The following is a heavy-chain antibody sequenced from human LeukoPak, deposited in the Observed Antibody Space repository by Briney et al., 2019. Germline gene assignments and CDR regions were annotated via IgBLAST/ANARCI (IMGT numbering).Heavy chain of an antibody. J-gene: IGHJ4*02. D-gene: IGHD5-18*01. V-gene: IGHV3-30*04. CDR3: ARDWREWIQLWLLTY. Sequence: GGPLKLSCTASGFTFISFARHGVGLAPGKGLKWLAVISYDGSNKYYADSVKGRFTISRDNSKNTLYLQMNSLRADDTAVYYCARDWREWIQLWLLTYWGQGTLVTVSS. CDR1: GFTFISFA. CDR2: ISYDGSNK.